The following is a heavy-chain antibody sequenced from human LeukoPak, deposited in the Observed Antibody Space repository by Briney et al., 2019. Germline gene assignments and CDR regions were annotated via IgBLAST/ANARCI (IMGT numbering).Heavy chain of an antibody. CDR3: ARVGTDTSGYFDY. J-gene: IGHJ4*02. V-gene: IGHV3-53*01. D-gene: IGHD3-22*01. CDR1: GFIVSSNY. Sequence: GGSLRLSCAASGFIVSSNYMSWVRQAPGKGLEWVSIIYSGGSTYYADSVKGRFTISRENSKNTVYLQMNSLRGEDTAMYYCARVGTDTSGYFDYWGQGALVTVPS. CDR2: IYSGGST.